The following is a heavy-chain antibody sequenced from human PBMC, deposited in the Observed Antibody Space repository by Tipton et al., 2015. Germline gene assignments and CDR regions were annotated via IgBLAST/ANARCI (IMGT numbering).Heavy chain of an antibody. CDR3: ARARGRHGGLFDS. CDR2: IQYSGST. J-gene: IGHJ4*02. Sequence: TLSLTCSVSSDSISKYYWSWIRQPPGKELEWIGYIQYSGSTNYNPSLKSRVIISVDTSKNQISLTVTSVTAADTAVYYCARARGRHGGLFDSWGQGTLVTVSS. D-gene: IGHD4-23*01. V-gene: IGHV4-59*08. CDR1: SDSISKYY.